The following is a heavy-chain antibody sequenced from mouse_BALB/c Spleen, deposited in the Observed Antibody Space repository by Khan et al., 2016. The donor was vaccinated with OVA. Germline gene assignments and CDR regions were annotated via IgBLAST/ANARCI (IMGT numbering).Heavy chain of an antibody. V-gene: IGHV3-2*02. CDR2: ISYSGST. J-gene: IGHJ2*01. CDR1: GYSITSDYA. Sequence: EVKLQKSGPGLVKPSQSLSLTCTVTGYSITSDYAWNWIRQFPGNKLEWMGYISYSGSTSYNPSLKSRISITRDTSKNQFFLQLNSVTTEDTATYYCARSIMANWGQGTTLTVSS. CDR3: ARSIMAN.